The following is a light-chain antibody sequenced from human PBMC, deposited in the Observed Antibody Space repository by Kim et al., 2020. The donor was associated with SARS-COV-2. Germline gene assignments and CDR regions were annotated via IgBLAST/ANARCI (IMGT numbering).Light chain of an antibody. CDR3: QHYDPSFPYT. Sequence: EIVFTQSPGTLSLSPGELATLSCRTSETISSDYVAWYRHKPGQAPRLLIYGASTRATGIPERFSGSGSGTDFTLTISRLEPEDFAVYCCQHYDPSFPYTFGQGTKLEI. J-gene: IGKJ2*01. V-gene: IGKV3-20*01. CDR2: GAS. CDR1: ETISSDY.